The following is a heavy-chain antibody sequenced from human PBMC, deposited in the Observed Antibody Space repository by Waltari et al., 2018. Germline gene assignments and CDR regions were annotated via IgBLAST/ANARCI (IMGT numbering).Heavy chain of an antibody. V-gene: IGHV4-34*01. Sequence: QVQLQQWGAGLLKPSETLSLTCAVYGGSFSGYYWSWIRQPPGKGLEWIGEINHSGSTNYNPSRKSRVTISVDTSKNQFSLKLSSVTAADMAVYYCARHRPPPGGYDSSFFDYWGQGTLVTVSS. CDR3: ARHRPPPGGYDSSFFDY. CDR1: GGSFSGYY. D-gene: IGHD5-12*01. CDR2: INHSGST. J-gene: IGHJ4*02.